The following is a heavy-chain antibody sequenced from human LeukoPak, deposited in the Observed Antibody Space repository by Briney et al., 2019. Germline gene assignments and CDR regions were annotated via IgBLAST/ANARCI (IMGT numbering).Heavy chain of an antibody. CDR3: ARAVSGRFDY. D-gene: IGHD6-19*01. V-gene: IGHV4-39*07. CDR1: GGSISSSSYY. Sequence: SSETLSLTCTVSGGSISSSSYYWGWIRQPPGKGLEWIGSIYYSGSTCYNPSLNSRVTISVDTSKNQFSLRLSSVTAADTAIYYCARAVSGRFDYWGQGTLVTVSS. CDR2: IYYSGST. J-gene: IGHJ4*02.